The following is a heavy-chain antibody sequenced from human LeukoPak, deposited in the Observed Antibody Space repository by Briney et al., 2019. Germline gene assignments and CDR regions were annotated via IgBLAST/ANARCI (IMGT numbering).Heavy chain of an antibody. CDR1: GFTVSSKY. J-gene: IGHJ4*02. V-gene: IGHV3-66*01. D-gene: IGHD3-10*01. CDR3: ARDLLDHYGFDY. CDR2: IYSGGST. Sequence: PGGSLRLSCAASGFTVSSKYMSWVRQAPGKGLEWVSVIYSGGSTYYADSVKGRFTISRDNSKTTLYLQMNSLRAEDTAVYYCARDLLDHYGFDYWGQGTLVTVSS.